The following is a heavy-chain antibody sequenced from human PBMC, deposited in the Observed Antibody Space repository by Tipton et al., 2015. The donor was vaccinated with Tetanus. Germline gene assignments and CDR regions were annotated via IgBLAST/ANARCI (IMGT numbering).Heavy chain of an antibody. J-gene: IGHJ4*02. CDR2: ISSSSDYI. CDR1: GFTFSSYS. D-gene: IGHD2-21*02. V-gene: IGHV3-21*01. Sequence: SLRLSCAASGFTFSSYSMNWVRQAPGKGLEWVSSISSSSDYIYYADSVKGRFTVSRDNAKSSLYLQMNSLRVEDTAVYYCVRSGVSVGVTPWFWGQGTLVTVSS. CDR3: VRSGVSVGVTPWF.